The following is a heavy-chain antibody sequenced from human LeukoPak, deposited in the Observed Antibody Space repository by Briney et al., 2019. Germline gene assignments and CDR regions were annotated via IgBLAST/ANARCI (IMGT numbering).Heavy chain of an antibody. D-gene: IGHD3-16*01. CDR3: TTGLFSLGY. V-gene: IGHV3-15*01. Sequence: PGGSQRLSCAASGFTFSNAWMSWVRQAPGKGLEWVGRIKSETDGGTTDYAAPVKVRFTISRDDSKNTLYLQMNSLKTDDTAVYYCTTGLFSLGYWGQGTLVTVSS. CDR2: IKSETDGGTT. CDR1: GFTFSNAW. J-gene: IGHJ4*02.